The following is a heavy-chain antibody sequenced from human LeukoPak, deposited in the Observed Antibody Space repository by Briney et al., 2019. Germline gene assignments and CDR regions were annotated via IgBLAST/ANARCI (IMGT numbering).Heavy chain of an antibody. CDR2: INHSGST. Sequence: PSETLSLTCAVYGGSFSGYYWSWIRQPPGKGLEWIGEINHSGSTNYNPSLKSRVTISVDTSKNQFSLKLSSVTAADTAVYYCARGGPGYYDSSGYYYWGQGTLVTVSS. CDR3: ARGGPGYYDSSGYYY. J-gene: IGHJ4*02. D-gene: IGHD3-22*01. V-gene: IGHV4-34*01. CDR1: GGSFSGYY.